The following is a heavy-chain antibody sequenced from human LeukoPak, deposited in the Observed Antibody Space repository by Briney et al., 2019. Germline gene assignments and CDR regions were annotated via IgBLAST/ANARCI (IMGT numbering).Heavy chain of an antibody. CDR3: ARVGANDYLDL. V-gene: IGHV4-4*07. CDR1: GVSISSYY. D-gene: IGHD3-16*01. CDR2: IYTSGST. J-gene: IGHJ4*02. Sequence: SSETLSLTCTVSGVSISSYYWNWIRQAPGRGLEWIGRIYTSGSTNYNPSLTSRVTMSIDTSKNHLSMKLSSVTAADTAVYYCARVGANDYLDLWGQGTLVSVSS.